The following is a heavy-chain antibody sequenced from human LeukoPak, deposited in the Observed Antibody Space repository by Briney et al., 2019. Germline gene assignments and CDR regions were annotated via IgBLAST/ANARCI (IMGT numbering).Heavy chain of an antibody. CDR1: GYSISSTYY. CDR3: ARVSAPVATFDC. CDR2: ISHSGNN. V-gene: IGHV4-38-2*02. Sequence: SETLSLTCTVSGYSISSTYYGAWIRPPPGKGLEWIATISHSGNNYYTPSLERRLTISLDTSKKHFSLRLSSVTAADTAVYYCARVSAPVATFDCWGLGTLVAVSS. D-gene: IGHD2-21*01. J-gene: IGHJ4*02.